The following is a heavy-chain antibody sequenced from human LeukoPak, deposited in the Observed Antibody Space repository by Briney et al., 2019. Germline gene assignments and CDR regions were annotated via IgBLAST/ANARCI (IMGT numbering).Heavy chain of an antibody. Sequence: GGSLRLSCAASGFTFSSYWMSWVRQAPGKGLESVANIKEDGSERYYVDSVRGRFTISRDNAQNSLYLQMNSLRAEDTAVYYCARGTSSWYRVFDYWGQGTLVTVSS. D-gene: IGHD6-13*01. CDR1: GFTFSSYW. J-gene: IGHJ4*02. V-gene: IGHV3-7*01. CDR2: IKEDGSER. CDR3: ARGTSSWYRVFDY.